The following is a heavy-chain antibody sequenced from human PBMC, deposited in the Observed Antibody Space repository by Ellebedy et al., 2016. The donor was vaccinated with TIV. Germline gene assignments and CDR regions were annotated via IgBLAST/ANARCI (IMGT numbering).Heavy chain of an antibody. CDR1: GFTFANFA. D-gene: IGHD3-10*01. CDR2: ISRSGDRT. CDR3: VREGSDV. Sequence: GGSLRLXXAASGFTFANFAMYWVRQAPGKGLEWVSAISRSGDRTGYADSVKGRFPISRDNTENSFYLQMNSLRLEDTALYYGVREGSDVWGQGTMVTVSS. V-gene: IGHV3-9*01. J-gene: IGHJ3*01.